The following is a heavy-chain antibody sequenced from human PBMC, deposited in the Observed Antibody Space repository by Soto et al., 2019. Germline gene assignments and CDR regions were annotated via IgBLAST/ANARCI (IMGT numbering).Heavy chain of an antibody. CDR3: ARGEDYGGNSVYYFDY. J-gene: IGHJ4*02. CDR1: GGTFSSYA. D-gene: IGHD4-17*01. CDR2: IIPIFGTA. Sequence: SVKVSCKASGGTFSSYAISWVRQAPGQGLEWMGGIIPIFGTANYAQKFQGRVTITADESTSTAYMELSSLRSEDTAVYYCARGEDYGGNSVYYFDYWGQGTLVTVSS. V-gene: IGHV1-69*13.